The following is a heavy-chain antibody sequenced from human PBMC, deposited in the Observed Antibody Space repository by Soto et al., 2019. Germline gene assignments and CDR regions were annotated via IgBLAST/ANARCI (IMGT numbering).Heavy chain of an antibody. CDR3: ASDDEYSGNGMDV. D-gene: IGHD3-10*01. V-gene: IGHV3-33*01. CDR2: ILNDGNNR. J-gene: IGHJ6*02. Sequence: QVQLVESGGGVVQPGRSLRLSCAASEFTFSNYGMHWVRQAPGKGQEWVAVILNDGNNRYHADSVKDRFTISRDNSKNTLYLQMNSLRAEDTAVYYCASDDEYSGNGMDVWGQGTTVTVS. CDR1: EFTFSNYG.